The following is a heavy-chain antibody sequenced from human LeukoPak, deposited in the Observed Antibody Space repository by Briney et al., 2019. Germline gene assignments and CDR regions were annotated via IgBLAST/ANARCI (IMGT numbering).Heavy chain of an antibody. V-gene: IGHV3-7*01. CDR1: GFTFSNYW. CDR3: ANNIVVRRAGPYMDV. Sequence: GGSLRLSCAASGFTFSNYWMSWGRQAPGKGLEWVANIRQDGYEKMYVDSVKGRFTIPRDNARNSLYLEMNSLRVEDTAVYYCANNIVVRRAGPYMDVCGRGTTVTVSS. CDR2: IRQDGYEK. D-gene: IGHD2-2*01. J-gene: IGHJ6*03.